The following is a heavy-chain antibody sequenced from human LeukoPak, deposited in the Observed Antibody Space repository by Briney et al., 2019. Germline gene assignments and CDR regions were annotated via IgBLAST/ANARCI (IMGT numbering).Heavy chain of an antibody. CDR1: GGSITSYY. J-gene: IGHJ5*02. Sequence: SETLSLTCTVSGGSITSYYWSWIRQPPGKGLEWIGYIYYSGGTNYNPSLKSRVTMSVDTSKNQFSLRLSSVTAADTAVYYCARGPPGGQFDPWGQGTLVTVSS. CDR2: IYYSGGT. CDR3: ARGPPGGQFDP. D-gene: IGHD3-10*01. V-gene: IGHV4-59*01.